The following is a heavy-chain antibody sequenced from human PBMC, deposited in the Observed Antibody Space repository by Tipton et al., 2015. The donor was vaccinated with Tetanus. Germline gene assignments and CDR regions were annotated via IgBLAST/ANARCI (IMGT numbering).Heavy chain of an antibody. CDR1: GGSITSGAYL. CDR3: ARGGGNTMFRGGEFVHSYYYQGMDV. Sequence: TLSLTCAVSGGSITSGAYLWGWIRQPPGKGLECIGYISHSGRTYYNPSLNSRVTISLDRSKNQFSLKLTSVTAADTAVYYCARGGGNTMFRGGEFVHSYYYQGMDVWGQGTTVTASS. D-gene: IGHD3-10*01. J-gene: IGHJ6*02. CDR2: ISHSGRT. V-gene: IGHV4-30-2*01.